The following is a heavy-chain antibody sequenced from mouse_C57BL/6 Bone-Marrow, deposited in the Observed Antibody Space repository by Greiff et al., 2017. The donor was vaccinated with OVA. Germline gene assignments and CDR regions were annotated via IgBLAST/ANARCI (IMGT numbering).Heavy chain of an antibody. CDR3: AIGWSNYRAWFAY. D-gene: IGHD2-1*01. V-gene: IGHV1-74*01. CDR2: IHPSDSDT. CDR1: GYTFTSYW. Sequence: VQLQQPGAELVKPGASVKVSCKASGYTFTSYWMHWVKQRPGQGLEWIGRIHPSDSDTNYNQQFKGKATLTVAKSSSTAYMQLSSLTSADSAVFDCAIGWSNYRAWFAYWGQGTLVTVSA. J-gene: IGHJ3*01.